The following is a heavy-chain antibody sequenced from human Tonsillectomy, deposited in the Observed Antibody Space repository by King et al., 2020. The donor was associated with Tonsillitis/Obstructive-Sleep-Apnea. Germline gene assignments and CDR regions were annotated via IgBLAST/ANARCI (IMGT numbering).Heavy chain of an antibody. D-gene: IGHD3-16*01. Sequence: LQLQESGPGLVKPSETLSLTCTVSGGSIGGSISNFYWSWIRQPPGKGLEWIGYIHYSGSTNYNPSLKSRVTMSVDTSQNQFSLKLSSVTAADTAVYYCVRRGGIRGAFVDYWGQGILVTVSS. J-gene: IGHJ4*02. CDR3: VRRGGIRGAFVDY. CDR1: GGSIGGSISNFY. CDR2: IHYSGST. V-gene: IGHV4-61*05.